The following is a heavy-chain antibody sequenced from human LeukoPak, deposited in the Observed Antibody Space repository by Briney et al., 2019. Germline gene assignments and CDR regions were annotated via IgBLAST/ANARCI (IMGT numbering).Heavy chain of an antibody. J-gene: IGHJ6*02. V-gene: IGHV1-8*01. CDR1: GYTFTSYD. Sequence: ASVKVSCKASGYTFTSYDINWVRQATGQGLEGMGWMNPNSGNTGYAQKFQGRVTMTRNTSISTAYMELSSLRSEDTAVYYCAREYSSYYYYGMDVWGQGTTVTASS. CDR3: AREYSSYYYYGMDV. CDR2: MNPNSGNT. D-gene: IGHD5-18*01.